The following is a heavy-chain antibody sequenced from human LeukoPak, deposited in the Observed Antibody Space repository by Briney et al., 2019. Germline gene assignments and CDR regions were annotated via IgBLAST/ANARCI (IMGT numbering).Heavy chain of an antibody. J-gene: IGHJ4*02. CDR3: VREFGSSFYYGHFDS. V-gene: IGHV3-9*01. CDR1: GFTFDDYA. D-gene: IGHD3-22*01. Sequence: PGRSLRLSCAASGFTFDDYAMHWVRQVPGKGLEWVSGIRWHSDGIGYADSVKGRFTVSRDNAKNSLYLQMNSLTAEDTAVYYCVREFGSSFYYGHFDSWGQGTLVTVSS. CDR2: IRWHSDGI.